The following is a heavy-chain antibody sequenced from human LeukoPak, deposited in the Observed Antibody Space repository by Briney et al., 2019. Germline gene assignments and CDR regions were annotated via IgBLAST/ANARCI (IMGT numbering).Heavy chain of an antibody. Sequence: ASVKVSFKASGYTFTAYYMHWVRQPPGQGLECLGWINPNSGGTTYAKKFQGRVTMNRETSITTAYMELSRLRSDDTAVYSCASSVSSRWAIIDYWGQGTLVTVSS. D-gene: IGHD6-13*01. J-gene: IGHJ4*02. CDR2: INPNSGGT. CDR1: GYTFTAYY. CDR3: ASSVSSRWAIIDY. V-gene: IGHV1-2*02.